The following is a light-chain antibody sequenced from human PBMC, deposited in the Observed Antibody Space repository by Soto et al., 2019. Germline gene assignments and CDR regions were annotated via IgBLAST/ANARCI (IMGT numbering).Light chain of an antibody. CDR2: DAS. CDR1: QSINSW. J-gene: IGKJ1*01. CDR3: QQYYTYGT. Sequence: DIQMTQSPSTLSASVGDRVTITCRASQSINSWLAWYQQKPGKAPKLLIYDASNLESGVPSRFSGSRSGTEFPLPISSLQPDDFATYYCQQYYTYGTFGQGTKVEIK. V-gene: IGKV1-5*01.